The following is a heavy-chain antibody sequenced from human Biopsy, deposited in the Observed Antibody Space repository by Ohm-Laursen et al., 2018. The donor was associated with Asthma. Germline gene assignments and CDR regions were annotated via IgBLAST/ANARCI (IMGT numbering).Heavy chain of an antibody. Sequence: GTLSLTCIVYGGYLTGHYWNWIRQPPGKGLEWIGEIDQSGYTNYNPSLKSRVTISADTPKNQFHLNLSSVTAADTAVYFCARAAITGIRGWFDPWGQGTQVTVSS. CDR3: ARAAITGIRGWFDP. V-gene: IGHV4-34*01. CDR1: GGYLTGHY. J-gene: IGHJ5*02. CDR2: IDQSGYT. D-gene: IGHD1-20*01.